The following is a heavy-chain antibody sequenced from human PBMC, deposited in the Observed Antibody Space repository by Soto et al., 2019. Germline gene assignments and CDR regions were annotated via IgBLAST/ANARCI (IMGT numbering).Heavy chain of an antibody. CDR1: GGSFNSFA. CDR3: ATSGECGGDCYVYRMDV. V-gene: IGHV1-69*13. J-gene: IGHJ6*02. CDR2: IIPIFGAA. D-gene: IGHD2-21*02. Sequence: SVKVSCKASGGSFNSFAISWVRQAPGQGLEWMGGIIPIFGAASYGQRIRGRVTITADESTSTAFMELSSLRSEDTAVYYCATSGECGGDCYVYRMDVWGRGTTVTVSS.